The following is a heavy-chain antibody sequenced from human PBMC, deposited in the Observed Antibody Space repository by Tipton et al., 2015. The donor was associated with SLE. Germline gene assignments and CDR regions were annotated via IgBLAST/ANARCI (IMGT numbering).Heavy chain of an antibody. CDR3: ARASWVVSATPFDY. CDR2: IYNSGGT. CDR1: GGSISSHY. Sequence: TLSLTCTVSGGSISSHYWNWIRQPPGEGLEWIGYIYNSGGTNYNPSLKSRVTISVDTSKNQFSLNLSSVTAADTAVYYCARASWVVSATPFDYWGQGTLVTVSS. D-gene: IGHD2-15*01. J-gene: IGHJ4*02. V-gene: IGHV4-59*11.